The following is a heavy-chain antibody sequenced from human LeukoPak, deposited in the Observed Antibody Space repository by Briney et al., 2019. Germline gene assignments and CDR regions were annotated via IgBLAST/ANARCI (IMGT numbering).Heavy chain of an antibody. CDR2: IIPIFGTA. D-gene: IGHD2-15*01. CDR3: AGGRPRGYCSGGSCYHNFDY. J-gene: IGHJ4*02. Sequence: SVKVSCKASGGTFSSYAISWVRQAPGQGLEWMGGIIPIFGTANYAQKSQGRVTITADKSTSTAYMEVSSLRPEDTAVYYCAGGRPRGYCSGGSCYHNFDYWGQGTLVTVSS. CDR1: GGTFSSYA. V-gene: IGHV1-69*06.